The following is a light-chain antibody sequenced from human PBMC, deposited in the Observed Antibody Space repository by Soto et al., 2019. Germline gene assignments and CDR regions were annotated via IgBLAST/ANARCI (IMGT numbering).Light chain of an antibody. Sequence: DIKMNQSPSSLSASVGDRVTITCRASQSISSYLNWYQQKPGKAPKLLIYAASSLQSGVPSRFSGSGSGTDFTLTISSLQPEDFASYYCQESYGTHWTFGQGTKVDIK. V-gene: IGKV1-39*01. CDR2: AAS. J-gene: IGKJ1*01. CDR3: QESYGTHWT. CDR1: QSISSY.